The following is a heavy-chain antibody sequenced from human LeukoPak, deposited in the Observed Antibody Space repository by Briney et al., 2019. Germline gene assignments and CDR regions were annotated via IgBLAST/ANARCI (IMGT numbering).Heavy chain of an antibody. Sequence: PGGSLRLSCAASGFTFSSYAMSWVRQAPGKGLEWVSGISGSGDNTYYADSVKGRFTISRDNAKNSLYLQMNSLRDEDTAVYYCVRDPVRRFDYWGQGALVTVSS. J-gene: IGHJ4*02. CDR1: GFTFSSYA. CDR2: ISGSGDNT. CDR3: VRDPVRRFDY. V-gene: IGHV3-23*01. D-gene: IGHD3-10*01.